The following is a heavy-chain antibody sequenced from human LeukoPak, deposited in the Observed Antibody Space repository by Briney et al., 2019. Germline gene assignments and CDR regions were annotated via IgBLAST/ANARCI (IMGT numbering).Heavy chain of an antibody. CDR2: IWYDGSNK. J-gene: IGHJ4*02. CDR1: GFTFSSYG. D-gene: IGHD3-22*01. Sequence: PGGSLRLSCAASGFTFSSYGMHWVRQAPGKGLEWVAVIWYDGSNKYYADSVKGRFTISRDNSKNTLYLQMNSLRAEDTAVYYCARGGYYDSSGYYGPPSKFDYWGQGTLVTVSS. CDR3: ARGGYYDSSGYYGPPSKFDY. V-gene: IGHV3-33*01.